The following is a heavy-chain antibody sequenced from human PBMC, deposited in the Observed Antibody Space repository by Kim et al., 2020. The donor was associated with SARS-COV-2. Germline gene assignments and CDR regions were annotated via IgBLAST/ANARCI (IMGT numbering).Heavy chain of an antibody. V-gene: IGHV4-31*03. CDR1: GGSISSGGYY. CDR3: PRTRITMIVVVTHFDY. CDR2: IYYSGTT. J-gene: IGHJ4*02. D-gene: IGHD3-22*01. Sequence: SETLSLTCTVSGGSISSGGYYWSWLRQHPGKGLEWIGYIYYSGTTYYNPSLKSRVTISVDTSKNQFSLKLRSVTAADTAVYYCPRTRITMIVVVTHFDYWGQSTLVTVSS.